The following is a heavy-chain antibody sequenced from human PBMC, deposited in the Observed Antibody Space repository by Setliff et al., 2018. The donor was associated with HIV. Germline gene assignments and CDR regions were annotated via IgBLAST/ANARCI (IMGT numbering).Heavy chain of an antibody. CDR1: GFAFKHYA. Sequence: PGGSLRLSCTASGFAFKHYAMSWVRKAPKKGLQWVAIIYSGGETQYDADSVKGRFTLSRDTSKNTLFLQMNSLRPEDTAVYYCARVRLYNTALDYWGQGTLVTVSS. CDR2: IYSGGETQ. J-gene: IGHJ4*02. D-gene: IGHD3-3*01. V-gene: IGHV3-66*02. CDR3: ARVRLYNTALDY.